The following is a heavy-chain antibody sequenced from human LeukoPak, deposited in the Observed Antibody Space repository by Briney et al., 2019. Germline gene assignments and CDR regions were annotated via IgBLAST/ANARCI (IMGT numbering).Heavy chain of an antibody. V-gene: IGHV3-66*01. J-gene: IGHJ4*02. CDR3: ARDRLQGAAAATSPFDY. CDR2: IYSGGST. CDR1: GFTVSSNY. Sequence: GGSLRLSCAASGFTVSSNYMSWVRQAPGKGLEWLSVIYSGGSTDYADSVKGRFSISRDNSKNTLFLQMSSLRAEDTAVYYCARDRLQGAAAATSPFDYWGQGTLVTVSS. D-gene: IGHD6-13*01.